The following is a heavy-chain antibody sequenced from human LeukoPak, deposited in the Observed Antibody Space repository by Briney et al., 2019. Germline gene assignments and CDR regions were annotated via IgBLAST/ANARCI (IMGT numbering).Heavy chain of an antibody. V-gene: IGHV1-18*01. CDR1: GYTFTSYG. D-gene: IGHD5-24*01. Sequence: GASVKVSCKASGYTFTSYGISWVRQAPGQGLEWMGWISAYNGNTNYAQKLQGRVTMTTDTSTSTAYMELRSLRSDDTAVYYCARDLGHGSRKGRKFDYWGQGTLVTVS. J-gene: IGHJ4*02. CDR3: ARDLGHGSRKGRKFDY. CDR2: ISAYNGNT.